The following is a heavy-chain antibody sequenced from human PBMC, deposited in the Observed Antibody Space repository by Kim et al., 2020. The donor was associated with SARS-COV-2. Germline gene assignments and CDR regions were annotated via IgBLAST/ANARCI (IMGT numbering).Heavy chain of an antibody. CDR3: ARAVVTIDY. CDR1: GGSFSGYY. Sequence: SETLSLTCAVYGGSFSGYYWSWIRQPPGKGLEWIGEINHSGSTNYNPSLKSRVTISVDTSKNQFSLKLSSVTAADTAVYYCARAVVTIDYWGQGTLVTVSS. CDR2: INHSGST. D-gene: IGHD2-21*02. V-gene: IGHV4-34*01. J-gene: IGHJ4*02.